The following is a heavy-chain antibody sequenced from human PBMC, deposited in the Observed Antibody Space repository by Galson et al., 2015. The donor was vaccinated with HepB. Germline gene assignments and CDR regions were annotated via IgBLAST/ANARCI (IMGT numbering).Heavy chain of an antibody. Sequence: PALVKPTQTLTLTCDLSGFSLGTTGVGVGWIRQPPGKALEWLALLFWDGDKRYDTSLKSRLTITKDRSEHQVVLTVTNMDPADTGTYYCVRRTSAPATFDHWGQGTLVSVSS. V-gene: IGHV2-5*04. CDR1: GFSLGTTGVG. CDR3: VRRTSAPATFDH. J-gene: IGHJ1*01. CDR2: LFWDGDK. D-gene: IGHD2-15*01.